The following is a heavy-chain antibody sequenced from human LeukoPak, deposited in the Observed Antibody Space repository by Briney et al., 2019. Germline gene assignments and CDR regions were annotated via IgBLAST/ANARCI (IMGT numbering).Heavy chain of an antibody. CDR3: ARDEGVSGYDP. D-gene: IGHD5-12*01. CDR1: GFTFSSYE. V-gene: IGHV3-48*03. CDR2: ISSSGSTI. J-gene: IGHJ5*02. Sequence: GGSLRLSCAAPGFTFSSYEMNWVRQAPGKGLEWVSYISSSGSTIYYADSVKGRFTISRDNAKNSLYLQMNSLRAEDTAVYYCARDEGVSGYDPWGQGTLVTVSS.